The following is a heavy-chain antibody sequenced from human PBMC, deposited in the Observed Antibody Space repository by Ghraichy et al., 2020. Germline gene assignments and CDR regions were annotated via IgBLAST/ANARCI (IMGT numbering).Heavy chain of an antibody. J-gene: IGHJ3*02. Sequence: GGSLRLSCAASGFTFSSYEMNWVRQAPGKGLEWVSYISSSGSTIYYADSVKGRFTISRDNAKNSLYLQMNSLRAEDTAVYYCAREWRQQLVRNAFDIWGQGTMVTVSS. CDR3: AREWRQQLVRNAFDI. V-gene: IGHV3-48*03. D-gene: IGHD6-13*01. CDR2: ISSSGSTI. CDR1: GFTFSSYE.